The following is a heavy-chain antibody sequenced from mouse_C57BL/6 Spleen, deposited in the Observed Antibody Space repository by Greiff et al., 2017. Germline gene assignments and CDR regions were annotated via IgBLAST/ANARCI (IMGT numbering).Heavy chain of an antibody. CDR3: ASGGTRFDY. D-gene: IGHD4-1*01. Sequence: QVQLKQPGAELVMPGASVKLSCKASGYTFTSYWMHWVKQRPGQGLEWIGEIDPSDSYTNYNQKFKGKSTSTVDKSSSTAYMQLSSLTSEDSAVYYCASGGTRFDYWGQGTTLTVSS. V-gene: IGHV1-69*01. CDR2: IDPSDSYT. J-gene: IGHJ2*01. CDR1: GYTFTSYW.